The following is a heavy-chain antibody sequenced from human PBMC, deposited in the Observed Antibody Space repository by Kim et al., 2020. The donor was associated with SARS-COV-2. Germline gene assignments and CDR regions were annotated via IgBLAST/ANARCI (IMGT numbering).Heavy chain of an antibody. CDR1: GFTFSSYW. D-gene: IGHD3-10*01. J-gene: IGHJ3*02. CDR3: ARIRGIAIQPPGFDM. CDR2: ISSDGSGT. Sequence: GGSLRLSCAASGFTFSSYWMHWVRQAPGKGLVWVSRISSDGSGTSYADSVKGRFPVSRDNAKNTLYLHMNSLRDADTALYYYARIRGIAIQPPGFDMWGQGTMVTVSS. V-gene: IGHV3-74*01.